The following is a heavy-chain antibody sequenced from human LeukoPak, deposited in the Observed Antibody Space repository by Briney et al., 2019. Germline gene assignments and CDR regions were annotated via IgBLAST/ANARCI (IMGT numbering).Heavy chain of an antibody. D-gene: IGHD3-22*01. CDR1: GGSISSYY. Sequence: PSETLSLTCTVSGGSISSYYWSWIRQPPGKGLEWIGYIYYSGSTNYNPSLKSRVTISVDTSKNQFSLKLSSVTAADTAVYYCARHGLYYYDSPRDAFDIWGQGTMVTVSS. CDR2: IYYSGST. V-gene: IGHV4-59*08. J-gene: IGHJ3*02. CDR3: ARHGLYYYDSPRDAFDI.